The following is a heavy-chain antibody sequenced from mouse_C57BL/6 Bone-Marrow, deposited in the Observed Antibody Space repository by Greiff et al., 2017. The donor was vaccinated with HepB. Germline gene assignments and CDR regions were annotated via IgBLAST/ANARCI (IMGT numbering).Heavy chain of an antibody. V-gene: IGHV5-2*01. Sequence: DVQLVESGGGLVQPGESLKLSCESNEYEFPSHDMSWVRKTPEKRLELVAAINSDGGSTYYPDTMERRFIISRDNTKKTLYLQMSSLRSEDTALYYCAGVYYASSLPAWFAYWGQGTLVTVSA. CDR2: INSDGGST. D-gene: IGHD1-1*01. CDR1: EYEFPSHD. CDR3: AGVYYASSLPAWFAY. J-gene: IGHJ3*01.